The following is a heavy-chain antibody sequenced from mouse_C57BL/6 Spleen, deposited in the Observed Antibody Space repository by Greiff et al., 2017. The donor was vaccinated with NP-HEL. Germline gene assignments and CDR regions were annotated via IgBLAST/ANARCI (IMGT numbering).Heavy chain of an antibody. CDR1: GYAFSSSW. D-gene: IGHD2-4*01. Sequence: VQLQQSGPELVKPGASVKISCKASGYAFSSSWMNWVKQRPGKGLEWIGRIYPGDGDTNYNGKFKGKATLTADKSSSTTYMQLSSLTSEDSAVYFCARGDYDYENWYFEVWGTGTTVTVSS. CDR3: ARGDYDYENWYFEV. J-gene: IGHJ1*03. CDR2: IYPGDGDT. V-gene: IGHV1-82*01.